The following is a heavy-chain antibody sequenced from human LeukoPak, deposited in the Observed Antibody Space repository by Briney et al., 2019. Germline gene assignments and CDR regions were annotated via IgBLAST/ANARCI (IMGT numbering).Heavy chain of an antibody. CDR1: GGSISSGGYY. Sequence: SQTLSLTCTVSGGSISSGGYYWSWIRQHPGKGLEWIGYIYYSGSTYYNPSLKSRVTISVDTSKNRFSLKLTSVTAADTAVYYCARTLTTVTYYFDFWGQGTLVTVSS. CDR2: IYYSGST. J-gene: IGHJ4*02. CDR3: ARTLTTVTYYFDF. V-gene: IGHV4-30-4*08. D-gene: IGHD4-17*01.